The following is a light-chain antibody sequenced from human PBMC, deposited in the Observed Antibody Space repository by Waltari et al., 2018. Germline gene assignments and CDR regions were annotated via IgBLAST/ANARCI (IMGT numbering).Light chain of an antibody. CDR1: SSAVGVFNY. V-gene: IGLV2-14*01. CDR3: ASYNPGSTLV. J-gene: IGLJ3*02. Sequence: QSALTHPSSVSVSPGQSIPISCTGSSSAVGVFNYVPWYQQFPDRAPKLIIYDVTNRPSGVSNRFSGSKSANTASLTISGLQPEDEAEYYCASYNPGSTLVFGGGTKLTVL. CDR2: DVT.